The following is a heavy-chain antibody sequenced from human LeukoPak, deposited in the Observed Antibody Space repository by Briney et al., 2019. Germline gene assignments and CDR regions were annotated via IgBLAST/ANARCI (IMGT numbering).Heavy chain of an antibody. CDR3: ARDGKTEPYSSSPAHFGY. V-gene: IGHV3-21*01. J-gene: IGHJ4*02. CDR2: ISSSSSYI. Sequence: PGGSLRLSCAASGFTFSSYSMNWVRQAPGEGLEWVSSISSSSSYIYYADSVKGRFTISRDNAKNSLYLQMNSLRAEDTAVYYCARDGKTEPYSSSPAHFGYWGQGTLVTVSS. CDR1: GFTFSSYS. D-gene: IGHD6-6*01.